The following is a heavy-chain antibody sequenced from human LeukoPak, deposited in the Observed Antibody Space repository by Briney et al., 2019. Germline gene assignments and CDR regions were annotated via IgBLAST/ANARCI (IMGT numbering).Heavy chain of an antibody. V-gene: IGHV5-51*01. Sequence: GESLKISCKGSGYIFTSYWIGWVRQMPGKGLEWMGIIYPGDSDTRYSPSFQGQATISADKSISTAYLQWSSLKASDTAMYYCARVYYDSSGYTKFDYWGQGTLVTVSS. CDR1: GYIFTSYW. CDR2: IYPGDSDT. D-gene: IGHD3-22*01. CDR3: ARVYYDSSGYTKFDY. J-gene: IGHJ4*02.